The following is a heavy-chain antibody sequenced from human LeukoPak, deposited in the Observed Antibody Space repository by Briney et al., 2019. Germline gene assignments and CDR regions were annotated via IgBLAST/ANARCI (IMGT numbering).Heavy chain of an antibody. D-gene: IGHD5-24*01. CDR2: IKQDGSEK. CDR1: GFTFSSYW. J-gene: IGHJ4*02. CDR3: ARVKERWLQSFDY. V-gene: IGHV3-7*01. Sequence: PGGSLRLSCAASGFTFSSYWMSWVRQAPGKGLEWVANIKQDGSEKYYVDPVKGRFTISRDNAKNSLYLQMNSLRAEDTAVYYCARVKERWLQSFDYWGQGTLVTVSS.